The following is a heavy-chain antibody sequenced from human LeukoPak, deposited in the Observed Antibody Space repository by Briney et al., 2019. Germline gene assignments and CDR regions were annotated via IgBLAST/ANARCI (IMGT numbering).Heavy chain of an antibody. CDR3: ARVDSYWFFDL. V-gene: IGHV4-39*02. J-gene: IGHJ2*01. CDR1: GASISSGDYY. D-gene: IGHD3-3*01. CDR2: ISYTGST. Sequence: SETLSLTCTVSGASISSGDYYWGWIRQPPGKGPEWIGAISYTGSTSNNPSLESRVTISVDTSKNHFSLKLTSVTAADTAIYYCARVDSYWFFDLWGRGTLVTVSS.